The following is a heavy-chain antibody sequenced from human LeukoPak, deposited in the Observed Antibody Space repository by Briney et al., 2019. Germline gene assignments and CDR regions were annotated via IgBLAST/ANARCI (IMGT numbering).Heavy chain of an antibody. V-gene: IGHV1-69*13. CDR2: IIPIFGTA. CDR3: ARARTLVTVYFDY. Sequence: SVKVSCKASGGTFSSYAISWVRQAPGRGLEWMGGIIPIFGTANYAQKFQGRVTITADESTSTAYMELSSLRSEDTAVYYCARARTLVTVYFDYWGQGTLVTVSS. J-gene: IGHJ4*02. D-gene: IGHD6-13*01. CDR1: GGTFSSYA.